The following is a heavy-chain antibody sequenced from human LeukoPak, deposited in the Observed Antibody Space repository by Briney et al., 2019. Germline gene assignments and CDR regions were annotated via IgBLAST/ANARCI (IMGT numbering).Heavy chain of an antibody. Sequence: GRSLRLSCAASGFTFSSYGMHWVRQAPGKGLEWVAVISYDGSNKYYADSVKGRFTISRDNSKNTLYLQMNSLRAEDTAVYYCAKTGIAARSVQYFQHWGQGTLVTVSS. J-gene: IGHJ1*01. CDR3: AKTGIAARSVQYFQH. CDR2: ISYDGSNK. D-gene: IGHD6-6*01. V-gene: IGHV3-30*18. CDR1: GFTFSSYG.